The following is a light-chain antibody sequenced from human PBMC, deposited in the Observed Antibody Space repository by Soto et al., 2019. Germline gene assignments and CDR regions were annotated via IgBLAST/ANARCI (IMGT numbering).Light chain of an antibody. Sequence: AIQMTQSPSSLSASVGDRVTITCRASQGIRHYLGWYQQKPGKAPKLLIYAASSLQSGVPSRFSGNGSGTDFTLTISSLQPEDFATYYCLQDYNYRLTFGGGTKVEIK. CDR1: QGIRHY. J-gene: IGKJ4*01. V-gene: IGKV1-6*01. CDR3: LQDYNYRLT. CDR2: AAS.